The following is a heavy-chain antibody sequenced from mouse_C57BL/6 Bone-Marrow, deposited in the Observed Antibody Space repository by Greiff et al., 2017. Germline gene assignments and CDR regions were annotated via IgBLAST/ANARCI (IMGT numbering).Heavy chain of an antibody. CDR3: TRPRLNYGSIYQFAY. CDR2: IYPGNSDT. V-gene: IGHV1-5*01. J-gene: IGHJ3*01. Sequence: VQLQQSGTVLARPGASVKMSCKTSGYTFTSYWMHWVKQRPGQGLEWIGAIYPGNSDTSYNQKFKGKAKLTAVTSASTAYMELSSLTNEYSAVYYCTRPRLNYGSIYQFAYWGQGTLVTVSA. CDR1: GYTFTSYW. D-gene: IGHD1-1*01.